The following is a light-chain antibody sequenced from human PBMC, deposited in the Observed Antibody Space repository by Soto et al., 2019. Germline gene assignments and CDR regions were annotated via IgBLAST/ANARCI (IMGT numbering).Light chain of an antibody. CDR1: QSFNSIY. CDR3: HQYDSWT. V-gene: IGKV3-20*01. CDR2: GAS. Sequence: EIVLTQSPGTLSLSPGERATLSCRASQSFNSIYLAWYHQKPGQAPRLLNYGASSRATGIPDRFSGSGSGTDFTLTISRLEPEDFAVYYCHQYDSWTFGQGTKVDIK. J-gene: IGKJ1*01.